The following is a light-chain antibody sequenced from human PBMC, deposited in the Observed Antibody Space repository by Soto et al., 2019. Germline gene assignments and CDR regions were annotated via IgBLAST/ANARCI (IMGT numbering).Light chain of an antibody. Sequence: EVELTQSPSTLSLSPGERATLSCRASQSVSSNYLTWYQQKAGQAPRLLIYGASTKATGIPDRFSGSGSGTDFTLTISRLEPEDFAVYHCQQYGSAPLTFGGGTKVEIK. CDR1: QSVSSNY. CDR3: QQYGSAPLT. J-gene: IGKJ4*01. V-gene: IGKV3-20*01. CDR2: GAS.